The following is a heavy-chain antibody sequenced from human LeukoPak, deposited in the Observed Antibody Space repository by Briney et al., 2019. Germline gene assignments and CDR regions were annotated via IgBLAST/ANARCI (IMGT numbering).Heavy chain of an antibody. CDR3: ARYYDTTVGDAFDI. CDR2: INPDGGEK. V-gene: IGHV3-7*01. J-gene: IGHJ3*02. Sequence: GGSLRLSCAASGFRFGSDWMSWVRQAPGKGLEWVANINPDGGEKYYVDSVKGRFTISRDNGKNSLYLQLNSLRAEDTAVYYCARYYDTTVGDAFDIWGQGTMVTVSS. CDR1: GFRFGSDW. D-gene: IGHD3-16*01.